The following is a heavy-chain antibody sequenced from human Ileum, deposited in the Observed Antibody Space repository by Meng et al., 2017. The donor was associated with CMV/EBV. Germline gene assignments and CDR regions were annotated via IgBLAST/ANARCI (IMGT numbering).Heavy chain of an antibody. D-gene: IGHD2-2*02. J-gene: IGHJ4*02. CDR2: INHSRST. V-gene: IGHV4-34*01. CDR3: ARGINCSSTSCYTPRGTFDY. Sequence: SGYYWSWIRRPPGKELEWIGEINHSRSTNYNPSLKSRVTISVDTSKNQFSLKLSSVTAADTAVYYCARGINCSSTSCYTPRGTFDYWGQGTLVTVSS. CDR1: SGYY.